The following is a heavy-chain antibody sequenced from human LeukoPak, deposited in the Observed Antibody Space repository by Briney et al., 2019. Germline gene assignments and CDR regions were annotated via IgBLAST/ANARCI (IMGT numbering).Heavy chain of an antibody. CDR1: GFTFSSYS. V-gene: IGHV3-30*02. J-gene: IGHJ5*02. Sequence: PGGSLRLSCAASGFTFSSYSMHWVRQAPGKGLEWVAFIRYDGSNKYYADSVKGRFTISRDNSKNTLYLQMNSLRAEDTAVYYCAKDRSAARMIVPGGWFDPWGQGTLVTVSS. CDR3: AKDRSAARMIVPGGWFDP. D-gene: IGHD3-22*01. CDR2: IRYDGSNK.